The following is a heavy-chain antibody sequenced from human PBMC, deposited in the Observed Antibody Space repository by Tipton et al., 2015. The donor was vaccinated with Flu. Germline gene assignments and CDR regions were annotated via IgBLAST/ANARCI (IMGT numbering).Heavy chain of an antibody. CDR2: INPSGGST. V-gene: IGHV1-46*01. CDR1: GYTFTNYY. J-gene: IGHJ4*02. D-gene: IGHD1-7*01. Sequence: QLVQSGAEVKRPGASVKVSCKASGYTFTNYYLHWVRQAPGQGLEWVGIINPSGGSTDYAQKFKGRVTMTADTSTSTVYMELSSLRSEDTAVFYCARVGGGITGTTPLNYWGQGTLVTVSS. CDR3: ARVGGGITGTTPLNY.